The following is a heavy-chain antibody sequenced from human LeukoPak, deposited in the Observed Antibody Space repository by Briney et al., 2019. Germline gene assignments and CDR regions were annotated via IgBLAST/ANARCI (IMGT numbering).Heavy chain of an antibody. CDR2: INHSGST. CDR1: GGSFSGYY. J-gene: IGHJ4*02. CDR3: ARYGYYYDSSGYYLQGPFDY. V-gene: IGHV4-34*01. Sequence: SETLSLTCAVYGGSFSGYYWSWIRQPPGKGLEWIGEINHSGSTNYNPSLKSRVTISVDTSKNQFSPKLSSVTAADTAVYYCARYGYYYDSSGYYLQGPFDYWGQGTLVTVSS. D-gene: IGHD3-22*01.